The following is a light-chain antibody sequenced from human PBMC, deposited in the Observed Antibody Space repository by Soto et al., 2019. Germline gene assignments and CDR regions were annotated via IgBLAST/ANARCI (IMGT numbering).Light chain of an antibody. Sequence: QSALTQPPSASGSLGQSVTISCTGTSSDVGGYNYVSWHQQHPGKAPKVMIYVVTKRPPGVPDRFSGSKSGNTASLTVSGLQAEDEADYYCSSFAGGGNPVLLGGGTQLTVL. CDR1: SSDVGGYNY. CDR2: VVT. J-gene: IGLJ2*01. V-gene: IGLV2-8*01. CDR3: SSFAGGGNPVL.